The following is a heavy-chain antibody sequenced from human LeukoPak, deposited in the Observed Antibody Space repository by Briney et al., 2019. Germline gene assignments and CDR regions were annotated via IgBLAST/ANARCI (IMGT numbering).Heavy chain of an antibody. J-gene: IGHJ5*02. D-gene: IGHD6-25*01. CDR2: IYHSGGT. Sequence: PSETLSLTCTVSGGSITSHYWAWIRQPPGKALEWIGYIYHSGGTTYKPSLKSRVTISPDTSDNQVSLRLTSVTAADTAIYYCARHPAAQNWFDPWGQGALVTISS. CDR3: ARHPAAQNWFDP. CDR1: GGSITSHY. V-gene: IGHV4-59*08.